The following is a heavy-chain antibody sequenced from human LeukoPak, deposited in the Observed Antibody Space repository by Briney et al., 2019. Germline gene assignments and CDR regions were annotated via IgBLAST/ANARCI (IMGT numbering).Heavy chain of an antibody. CDR2: IHSSGTT. CDR3: ARGSGFDQL. CDR1: GGSMSSYY. V-gene: IGHV4-4*07. D-gene: IGHD5-12*01. J-gene: IGHJ4*02. Sequence: SETLSLTCTVSGGSMSSYYWNWIRQPAGKGLEWIGRIHSSGTTNYNPSLKSRITISIDTSKNLFSLSLSPMTAADTAVYYCARGSGFDQLWGQGILVTVSS.